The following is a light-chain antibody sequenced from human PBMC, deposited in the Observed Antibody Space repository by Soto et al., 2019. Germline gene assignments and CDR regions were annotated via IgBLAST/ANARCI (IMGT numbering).Light chain of an antibody. CDR2: EGS. CDR3: CSYAGSVV. J-gene: IGLJ2*01. CDR1: SSDVGSYNL. Sequence: QSALTQPASVSGSPGQSITISCTGTSSDVGSYNLVSWYQQHPGKAPKLMTYEGSKRPSGLSNRFSCSKSGNTASLTISGLQAEDEADYYCCSYAGSVVFGGGTKLTVL. V-gene: IGLV2-23*01.